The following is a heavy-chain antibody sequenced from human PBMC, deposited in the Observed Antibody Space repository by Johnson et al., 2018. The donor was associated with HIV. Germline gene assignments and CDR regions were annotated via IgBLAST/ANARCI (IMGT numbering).Heavy chain of an antibody. Sequence: VQLVESGGGLVQPGGSLRLSCAASGFTFSSYWMSWVRQAPGKGLEWVANIKQDGSEKSYVDSVKGRFTISRDNSKNTLYLQMNSLRPEDTAVYYCAKERRAPRAFDIWGQGTMVTVSS. J-gene: IGHJ3*02. CDR1: GFTFSSYW. CDR2: IKQDGSEK. CDR3: AKERRAPRAFDI. V-gene: IGHV3-7*04.